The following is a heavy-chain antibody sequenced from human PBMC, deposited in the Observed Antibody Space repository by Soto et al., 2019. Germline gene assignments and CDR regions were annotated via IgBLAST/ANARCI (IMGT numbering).Heavy chain of an antibody. Sequence: GGSLRVSSAASGFIVSSSHMRWVRQAPGKRLEWVSVIYSGGSKYYADSVKGRFTISRDNSKNTLYLQMNGLRAEDTAVYYCARDSSYGRGMGVWGQGTTVTVSS. J-gene: IGHJ6*02. V-gene: IGHV3-53*01. CDR2: IYSGGSK. CDR3: ARDSSYGRGMGV. D-gene: IGHD4-17*01. CDR1: GFIVSSSH.